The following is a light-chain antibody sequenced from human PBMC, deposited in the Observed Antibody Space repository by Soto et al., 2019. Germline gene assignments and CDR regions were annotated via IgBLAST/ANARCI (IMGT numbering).Light chain of an antibody. CDR2: RAS. J-gene: IGKJ4*01. V-gene: IGKV3-15*01. Sequence: EIVMTQSPATLSVSPGERATLSCRASQNVNKHLVWYQQKPGQAPRLLIYRASTRATGIPGRFSGSGSGTEFTLTISSLQSEDFAVYYCQQHDNWPLTFGGGTKVDIK. CDR1: QNVNKH. CDR3: QQHDNWPLT.